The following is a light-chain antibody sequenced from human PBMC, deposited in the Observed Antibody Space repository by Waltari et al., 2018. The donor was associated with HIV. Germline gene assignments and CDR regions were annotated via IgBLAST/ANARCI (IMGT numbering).Light chain of an antibody. CDR2: EDT. Sequence: NFMLTQPHSVSESPGKTVTISCARSSGNLDSTHVQWYQQRPGSAPTPVIYEDTQRPSGVPDRFSGSIDSSSNSASLTIYELKTEDEADYYCQSYDSTNPCVFGTGTRVTVL. V-gene: IGLV6-57*03. CDR1: SGNLDSTH. CDR3: QSYDSTNPCV. J-gene: IGLJ1*01.